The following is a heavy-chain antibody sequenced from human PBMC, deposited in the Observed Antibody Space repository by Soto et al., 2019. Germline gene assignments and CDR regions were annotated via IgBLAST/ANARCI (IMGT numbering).Heavy chain of an antibody. CDR2: IYYSGST. Sequence: SETLSLTCTVSGGSISSSSYYWGWIRQPPGKGLEWIGSIYYSGSTYYNPSLKSRVTISVDTSKNQFSLKLSSVTAADTAVYYCARLDCSSTSCYWYYYYYYMDVWGKGTTVTVSS. D-gene: IGHD2-2*01. V-gene: IGHV4-39*01. CDR3: ARLDCSSTSCYWYYYYYYMDV. J-gene: IGHJ6*03. CDR1: GGSISSSSYY.